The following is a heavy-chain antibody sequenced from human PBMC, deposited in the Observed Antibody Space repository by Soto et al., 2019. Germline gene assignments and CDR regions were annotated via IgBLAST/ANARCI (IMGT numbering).Heavy chain of an antibody. D-gene: IGHD2-2*01. CDR1: GCTLSSNE. J-gene: IGHJ3*02. Sequence: SGVSMRLSCAPCGCTLSSNERNWVRQAPGKPMERVSYIRSSGSTIYDADSVRGRFSICRDNAKSSLYMQMNSLSAEETSVYYCAIYRMPPSQTLVVAAARPDPPFRYFEIWRQGTMVAASS. CDR2: IRSSGSTI. CDR3: AIYRMPPSQTLVVAAARPDPPFRYFEI. V-gene: IGHV3-48*03.